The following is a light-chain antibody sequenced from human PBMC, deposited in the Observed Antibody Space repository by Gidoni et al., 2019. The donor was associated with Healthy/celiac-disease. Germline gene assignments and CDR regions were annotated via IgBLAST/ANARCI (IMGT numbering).Light chain of an antibody. CDR3: QQLNSYLT. V-gene: IGKV1-9*01. CDR2: AAS. J-gene: IGKJ2*01. CDR1: QGISSY. Sequence: IQLTQSPSSLSASVGDRVTITCRASQGISSYLAWYQQKPGKAPKLLIYAASTLQSGVPSRFSGSGSGTDFTLTISSLQPEDFATYYCQQLNSYLTFGQXTKLEIK.